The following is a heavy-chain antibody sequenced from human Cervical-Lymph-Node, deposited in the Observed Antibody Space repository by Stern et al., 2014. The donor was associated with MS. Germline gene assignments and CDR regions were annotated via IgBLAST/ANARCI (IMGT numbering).Heavy chain of an antibody. V-gene: IGHV1-18*01. CDR1: GYTFTNSG. J-gene: IGHJ4*02. Sequence: VHLVESGAEVKKPGASVKVSCKASGYTFTNSGINWVRLAPGQGPEWMGWVSTYNANTKYAQKRRGRVTMTTDTSTSTAYMELRSLRSDDTAVYYCARGDDKTSYDYWGQGTLVTVSS. CDR3: ARGDDKTSYDY. D-gene: IGHD1-1*01. CDR2: VSTYNANT.